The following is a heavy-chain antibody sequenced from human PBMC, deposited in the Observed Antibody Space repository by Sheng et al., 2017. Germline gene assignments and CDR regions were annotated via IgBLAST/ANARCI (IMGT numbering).Heavy chain of an antibody. CDR2: MSGTGNTI. D-gene: IGHD2-2*01. CDR1: GFTFSDYY. CDR3: ARRYCSTTRCGGEWFDP. J-gene: IGHJ5*02. Sequence: QVQLVESGGGLVKPGGSLRLSCAASGFTFSDYYMTWIRQAPGKGLEWVSYMSGTGNTIYYADSVKGRFTISRDNAKNSLYLQMNSLRAEDTAVYYCARRYCSTTRCGGEWFDPWGQGTLVTVSS. V-gene: IGHV3-11*04.